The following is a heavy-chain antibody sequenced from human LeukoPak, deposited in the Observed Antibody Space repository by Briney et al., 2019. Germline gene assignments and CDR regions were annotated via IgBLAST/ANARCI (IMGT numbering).Heavy chain of an antibody. D-gene: IGHD3-22*01. CDR2: IYYSGST. Sequence: SETLSLTCTVSGGSISSYYWSWIRQPPGKGLEWIGYIYYSGSTNYNPSLKSRVTISVDTFKNQFSLKLSSVTAADTAVFYCARGVRDYYDSSGLIDYWGQGTLVTVSP. CDR1: GGSISSYY. J-gene: IGHJ4*02. CDR3: ARGVRDYYDSSGLIDY. V-gene: IGHV4-59*01.